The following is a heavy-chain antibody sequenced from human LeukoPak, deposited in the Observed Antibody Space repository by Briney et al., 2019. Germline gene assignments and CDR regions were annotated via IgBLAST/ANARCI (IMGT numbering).Heavy chain of an antibody. Sequence: GGSLRLSCAASGFTFSSYGMHWVRQAPGKGPEWVAFIRYDGSNKYYADSVKGRFTISRDNSKNTLYLQMNSLRAEDTAVYYCAKDQYYDFWSGYFYAFDIWGQGTMVTVSS. CDR2: IRYDGSNK. D-gene: IGHD3-3*01. J-gene: IGHJ3*02. CDR3: AKDQYYDFWSGYFYAFDI. V-gene: IGHV3-30*02. CDR1: GFTFSSYG.